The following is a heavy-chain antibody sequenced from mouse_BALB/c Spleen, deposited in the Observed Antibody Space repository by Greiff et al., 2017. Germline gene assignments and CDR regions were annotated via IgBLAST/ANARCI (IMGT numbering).Heavy chain of an antibody. CDR1: GYTFTSYT. V-gene: IGHV1-4*01. Sequence: VQLHQSGAELARPGASVKMSCKASGYTFTSYTMHWVKQRPGQGLEWIGYINPSSGYTNYNQKFKDKATLTADKSSSTAYMQLSSLTSEDSAVYYCARSGAMGWLEYFDVWGAGTTVTVSS. CDR2: INPSSGYT. CDR3: ARSGAMGWLEYFDV. D-gene: IGHD2-3*01. J-gene: IGHJ1*01.